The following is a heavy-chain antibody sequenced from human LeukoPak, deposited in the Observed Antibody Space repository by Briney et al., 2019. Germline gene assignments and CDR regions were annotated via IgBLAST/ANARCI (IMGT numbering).Heavy chain of an antibody. D-gene: IGHD2/OR15-2a*01. V-gene: IGHV3-21*05. J-gene: IGHJ5*02. CDR3: ARDITYLSKNWFDP. Sequence: GGSLRLSCAASGFTFSSYGMNWVRQAPGKGLEWVSYISDSSSYIYYADSVKGRFTISRDNAKNSLYLQMNSLRAEDTAVYYCARDITYLSKNWFDPWGQGTLVTVSS. CDR2: ISDSSSYI. CDR1: GFTFSSYG.